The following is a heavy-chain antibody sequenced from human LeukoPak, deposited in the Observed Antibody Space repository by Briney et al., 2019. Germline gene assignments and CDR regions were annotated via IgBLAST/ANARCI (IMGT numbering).Heavy chain of an antibody. CDR2: ISSSTSYI. CDR3: ARAGGSTVSHSDY. J-gene: IGHJ4*02. D-gene: IGHD4-17*01. V-gene: IGHV3-21*01. Sequence: GRSLRLSCAASGFTFSNYGMHWIRQAPGKGLEWVSSISSSTSYIYYADSVKGRFTISKDNAKNSLYLQMNSLRAEDTAVYYCARAGGSTVSHSDYWGQGTLVTVSS. CDR1: GFTFSNYG.